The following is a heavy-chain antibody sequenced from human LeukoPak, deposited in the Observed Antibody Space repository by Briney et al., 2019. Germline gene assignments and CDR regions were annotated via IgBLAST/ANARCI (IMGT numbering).Heavy chain of an antibody. CDR3: ARLLNSGWYDYFDY. J-gene: IGHJ4*02. CDR2: IKQDGSEK. Sequence: GGSLRLSCAASGFTFSSYWMSWVRQAPGKGLEWVANIKQDGSEKYYVDSVKGRFTISRDNAKNSPYLQMNSLRAEDTAVYYCARLLNSGWYDYFDYWGQGTLVTVSS. D-gene: IGHD6-19*01. V-gene: IGHV3-7*01. CDR1: GFTFSSYW.